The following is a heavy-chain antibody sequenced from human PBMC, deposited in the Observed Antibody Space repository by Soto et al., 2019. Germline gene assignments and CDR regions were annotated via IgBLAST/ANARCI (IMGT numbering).Heavy chain of an antibody. D-gene: IGHD3-9*01. J-gene: IGHJ6*02. V-gene: IGHV3-48*03. CDR1: GFTFSSYE. CDR3: ARDAQDVLRYFDWLQGTYYYGMDV. Sequence: TGGSLRLSCAASGFTFSSYEMNWVRQAPGKGLEWVSYISSSGSTIYYADSVKGRFTISRDNAKNSLYLQMNSLRAEDTAVYYCARDAQDVLRYFDWLQGTYYYGMDVWGQGTTVTVSS. CDR2: ISSSGSTI.